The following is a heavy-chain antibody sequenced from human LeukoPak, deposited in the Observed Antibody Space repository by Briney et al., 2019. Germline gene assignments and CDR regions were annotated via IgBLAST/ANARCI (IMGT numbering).Heavy chain of an antibody. Sequence: GRSLRLSCAASGFTFSSYALHWVRQAPGKGLEWVAVISYDGSNKYYADSVKGRFTISRDNSKNTLYLQMNSLRAEDTAVYYCAKSPRGSGSYSLDYWGQGTLVTVSS. V-gene: IGHV3-30-3*02. D-gene: IGHD3-10*01. CDR1: GFTFSSYA. CDR2: ISYDGSNK. J-gene: IGHJ4*02. CDR3: AKSPRGSGSYSLDY.